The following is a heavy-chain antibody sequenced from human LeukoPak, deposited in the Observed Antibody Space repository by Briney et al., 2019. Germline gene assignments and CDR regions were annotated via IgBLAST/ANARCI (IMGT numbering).Heavy chain of an antibody. V-gene: IGHV4-38-2*02. Sequence: SETLSLTCTVSGYSISSGYYWGWIRQPPGKGLEWIGSIYHSGSTYYNPSLKSRVTISVDTSKNQFSQKLSSVTAADTAVYYCARQGFLEWLPYYYYYMDVWGKGTTVTVSS. CDR3: ARQGFLEWLPYYYYYMDV. CDR1: GYSISSGYY. J-gene: IGHJ6*03. CDR2: IYHSGST. D-gene: IGHD3-3*01.